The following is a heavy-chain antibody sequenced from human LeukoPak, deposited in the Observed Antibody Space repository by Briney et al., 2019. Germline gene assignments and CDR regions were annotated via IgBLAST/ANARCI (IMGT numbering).Heavy chain of an antibody. D-gene: IGHD3-22*01. CDR1: GFTFSTYW. Sequence: GGSLRLSCAASGFTFSTYWMHWVRQAPGQGLVWVSRIKSDGSTNYADSVKGRFTISRDNAKNTVSLQMNSLRPEDTGVYYCARAPSEIGGYYPEYFRHWGQGTLVTVSS. CDR2: IKSDGST. CDR3: ARAPSEIGGYYPEYFRH. J-gene: IGHJ1*01. V-gene: IGHV3-74*01.